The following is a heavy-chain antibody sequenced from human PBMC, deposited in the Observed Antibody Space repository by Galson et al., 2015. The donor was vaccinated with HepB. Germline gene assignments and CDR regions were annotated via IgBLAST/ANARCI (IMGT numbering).Heavy chain of an antibody. CDR3: AREYRRYFDL. D-gene: IGHD3-16*02. V-gene: IGHV6-1*01. Sequence: CAISEDSVSSNSVAWNWIRQSPSRGLEWLGRTYYRSKWYNDYAVSVKSRITINPDTSKNQFSLQLNSVTPEDTAVYYCAREYRRYFDLWGRGNLVTVSS. CDR1: EDSVSSNSVA. CDR2: TYYRSKWYN. J-gene: IGHJ2*01.